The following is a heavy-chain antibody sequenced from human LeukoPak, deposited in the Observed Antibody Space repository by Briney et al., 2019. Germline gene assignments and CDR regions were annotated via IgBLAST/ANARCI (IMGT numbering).Heavy chain of an antibody. D-gene: IGHD6-19*01. V-gene: IGHV3-48*03. CDR1: GFTFSSYE. J-gene: IGHJ3*02. CDR3: ARDGGWDAFDI. CDR2: VSSSGSTI. Sequence: GGSLRLSCAASGFTFSSYEMNWVRQAPGKGLEWVSYVSSSGSTIYYADSVKGRFTISSDNAKNSLYLQMNSLRAEDTAVYFGARDGGWDAFDIWGQGTMVTVSS.